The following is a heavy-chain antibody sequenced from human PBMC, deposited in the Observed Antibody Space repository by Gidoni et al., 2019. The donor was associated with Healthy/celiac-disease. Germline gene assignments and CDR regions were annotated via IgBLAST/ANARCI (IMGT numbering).Heavy chain of an antibody. D-gene: IGHD6-19*01. Sequence: EVQLVESGGGLVQPGRSLRLSCAASGFTFDDYAMHWVRQAPGKGLEWVSGISWNSGSIGYADSVKGRFTISRDNAKNSLYLQMNSLRAEDTALYYCAKAYSSGHFDYWGQGTLVTVSS. CDR1: GFTFDDYA. V-gene: IGHV3-9*01. CDR2: ISWNSGSI. CDR3: AKAYSSGHFDY. J-gene: IGHJ4*02.